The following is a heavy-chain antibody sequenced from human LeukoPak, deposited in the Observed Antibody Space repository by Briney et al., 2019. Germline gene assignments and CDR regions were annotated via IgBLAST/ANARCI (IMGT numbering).Heavy chain of an antibody. J-gene: IGHJ6*03. CDR1: GFTFSAYN. CDR3: ARDRHVPGLYYYYMDV. Sequence: PGGSLRLSCEGAGFTFSAYNMNWVRQAPGKGLESISYISSSSATIIYADSVKGRFTISRDNDKNSLYLQMNSLRPEDTAVYFCARDRHVPGLYYYYMDVWGKGTTVTVSS. CDR2: ISSSSATI. D-gene: IGHD6-6*01. V-gene: IGHV3-48*01.